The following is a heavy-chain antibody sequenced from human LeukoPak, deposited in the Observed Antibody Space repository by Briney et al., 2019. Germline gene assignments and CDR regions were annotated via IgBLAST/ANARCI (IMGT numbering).Heavy chain of an antibody. CDR3: ARSSNLAYNWFDP. CDR2: INHSGST. CDR1: GGSFSGYH. J-gene: IGHJ5*02. V-gene: IGHV4-34*01. D-gene: IGHD2-2*01. Sequence: PSETLSLTCGVRGGSFSGYHWSWIRQPPGKGLEWIGEINHSGSTNYNSSLKSRVTISVDTSKNQFSLKLSSVTAADTAVYYCARSSNLAYNWFDPWGQGTLVTVSS.